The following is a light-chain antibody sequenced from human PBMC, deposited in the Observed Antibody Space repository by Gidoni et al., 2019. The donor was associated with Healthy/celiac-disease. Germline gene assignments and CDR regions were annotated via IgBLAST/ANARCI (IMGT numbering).Light chain of an antibody. Sequence: DIQMTQSPSSLSASVGDRVTITCRASQSISSYLNWYQQKPGKAPKLLIYAASSLQSGVPSRFSGSGSGTDFTITISSLQPEDFATYYCKQSYSTPHTFGQGTKLEIK. CDR3: KQSYSTPHT. CDR2: AAS. CDR1: QSISSY. V-gene: IGKV1-39*01. J-gene: IGKJ2*01.